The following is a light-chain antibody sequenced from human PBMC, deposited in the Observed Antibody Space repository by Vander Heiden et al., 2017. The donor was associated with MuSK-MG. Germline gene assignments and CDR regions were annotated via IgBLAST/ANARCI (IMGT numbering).Light chain of an antibody. CDR2: DVS. CDR1: SSDVGAYKY. Sequence: QSALTQPASVSGSPGQSITISCTGTSSDVGAYKYVSWYQQHPAKAPKLIIFDVSNRPSGISSHFSVSKSGNTASLTISGLQAEDEADYYCSSFTVYGTYVFGTGTKVTVL. J-gene: IGLJ1*01. CDR3: SSFTVYGTYV. V-gene: IGLV2-14*03.